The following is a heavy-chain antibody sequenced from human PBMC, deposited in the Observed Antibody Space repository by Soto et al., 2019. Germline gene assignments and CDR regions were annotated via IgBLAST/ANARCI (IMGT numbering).Heavy chain of an antibody. Sequence: QVQLVQSGAELKKPGASVRVSGKVAGYTFTSYYMHWVRQAPGQGREWMGIIDPSGGTTIYAQKFQGRVTLNRDTSTSTAYMELSWLRSDDTTVYYCAGGILVEEAFEIWGQGTMVTVSS. V-gene: IGHV1-46*01. CDR2: IDPSGGTT. CDR1: GYTFTSYY. CDR3: AGGILVEEAFEI. J-gene: IGHJ3*02. D-gene: IGHD3-22*01.